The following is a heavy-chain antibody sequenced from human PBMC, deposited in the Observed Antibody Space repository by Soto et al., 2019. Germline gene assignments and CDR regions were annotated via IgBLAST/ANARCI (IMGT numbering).Heavy chain of an antibody. CDR3: ARGLNRGSTYFDY. CDR2: IYPRDSDT. D-gene: IGHD7-27*01. CDR1: GYDFSTYW. J-gene: IGHJ4*02. V-gene: IGHV5-51*01. Sequence: PGESLKISCKGSGYDFSTYWIAWVRQKPGQGLEWMGVIYPRDSDTKYSPSFQGQATISADESISTAYLQWNSLKASDTAIYYCARGLNRGSTYFDYWGPGTLVTVSS.